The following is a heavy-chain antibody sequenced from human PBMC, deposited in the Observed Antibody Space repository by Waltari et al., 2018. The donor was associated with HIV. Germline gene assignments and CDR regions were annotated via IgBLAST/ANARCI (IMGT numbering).Heavy chain of an antibody. V-gene: IGHV4-34*01. CDR1: GGSFSDYY. J-gene: IGHJ4*02. D-gene: IGHD5-12*01. Sequence: QVQLQQWGAGLLKPSETLSLTCAVYGGSFSDYYWTWIRQPPGKGLEWIGQINHSGSPNYNPSLRSRVTMSLDTSKNQFSLRLTSVTAADTAVYYCARGRGSGYYSGYNFDSWGQGTLVTVSS. CDR3: ARGRGSGYYSGYNFDS. CDR2: INHSGSP.